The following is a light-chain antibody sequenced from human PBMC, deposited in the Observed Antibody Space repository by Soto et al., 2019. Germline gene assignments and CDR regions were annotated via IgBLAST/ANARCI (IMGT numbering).Light chain of an antibody. V-gene: IGLV1-40*01. CDR1: SSNIGAGYD. CDR3: AAWDDSLSAWV. Sequence: QSVLTQPPSVSGAPGQRVTISCTGSSSNIGAGYDVHWYLHLPGTAPKLLIFGNSHRPSGVPDRFSASKSGTSASLAISGLRSEDEADYYCAAWDDSLSAWVFGGGTKVTVL. CDR2: GNS. J-gene: IGLJ3*02.